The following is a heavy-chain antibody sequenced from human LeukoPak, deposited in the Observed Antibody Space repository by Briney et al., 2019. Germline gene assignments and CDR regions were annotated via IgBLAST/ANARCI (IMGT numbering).Heavy chain of an antibody. J-gene: IGHJ5*02. V-gene: IGHV4-59*01. CDR1: GGSISSYY. CDR3: ASHGRRDASDWFDP. D-gene: IGHD4-17*01. CDR2: IYYSGST. Sequence: SETLSLTCTVSGGSISSYYWSWIRQPPGKGLEWIGYIYYSGSTNYNPSLKSRVTISVDTSKNQFSLKLSSVTAADTAVYYCASHGRRDASDWFDPWGQGTLVTVSS.